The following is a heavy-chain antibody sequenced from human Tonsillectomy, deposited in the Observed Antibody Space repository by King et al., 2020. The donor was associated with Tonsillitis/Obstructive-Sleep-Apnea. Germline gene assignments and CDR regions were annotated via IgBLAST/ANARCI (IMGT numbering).Heavy chain of an antibody. CDR3: AKDQPPYYDFWSGYFDY. CDR1: GFTFSSYA. D-gene: IGHD3-3*01. Sequence: VQLVESGGGLVQPGGSLRLSCAASGFTFSSYAMSWVRQAPGKGLEWVSAISGSGGSTYYADSVKGRFTISRDNSKNTLYLQMNSLRAEDTAVDYCAKDQPPYYDFWSGYFDYWGQGTLVTVSS. CDR2: ISGSGGST. J-gene: IGHJ4*02. V-gene: IGHV3-23*04.